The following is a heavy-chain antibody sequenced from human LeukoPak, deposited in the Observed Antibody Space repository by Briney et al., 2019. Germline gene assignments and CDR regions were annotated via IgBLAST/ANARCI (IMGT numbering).Heavy chain of an antibody. CDR3: AKGPGFMVRGARGYFDY. D-gene: IGHD3-10*01. J-gene: IGHJ4*02. CDR1: GFTFSSYG. CDR2: IRYDGSNK. V-gene: IGHV3-30*02. Sequence: GGSLRLSCAASGFTFSSYGMHWVRQAPGKGLEWVAFIRYDGSNKYYADSVKGRFTISRDNSKNTLYLQMNSLRAEDTAVYYCAKGPGFMVRGARGYFDYWGQGTLVTVSS.